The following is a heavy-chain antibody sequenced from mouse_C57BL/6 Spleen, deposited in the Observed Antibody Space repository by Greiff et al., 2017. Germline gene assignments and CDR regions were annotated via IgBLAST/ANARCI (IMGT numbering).Heavy chain of an antibody. Sequence: QVQLKESGPGLVQPSQSLSITCTVSGFSLTSYGVHWVRQSPGKGLEWLGVIWSGGSTDYNAAFISRLSISKDNSKGQVFFKMNILQADDTAIYYCARKADYYGSSRDWFAYWGQGTLVTVSA. D-gene: IGHD1-1*01. V-gene: IGHV2-2*01. CDR2: IWSGGST. J-gene: IGHJ3*01. CDR3: ARKADYYGSSRDWFAY. CDR1: GFSLTSYG.